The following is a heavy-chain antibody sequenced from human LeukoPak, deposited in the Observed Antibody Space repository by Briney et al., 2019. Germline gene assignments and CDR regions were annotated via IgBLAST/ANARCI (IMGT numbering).Heavy chain of an antibody. CDR3: VRGSRCSGGSCYAYYYYYMDV. V-gene: IGHV4-59*11. Sequence: PSETLSLTCTVSGGSISSHYWSWIRQPPGKGLEWIGYIYYSGSTNYNPSLKSRVTISVDTSKNQFSLKLSSVTAADTAVYYCVRGSRCSGGSCYAYYYYYMDVWGKGTTVTVSS. J-gene: IGHJ6*03. CDR1: GGSISSHY. CDR2: IYYSGST. D-gene: IGHD2-15*01.